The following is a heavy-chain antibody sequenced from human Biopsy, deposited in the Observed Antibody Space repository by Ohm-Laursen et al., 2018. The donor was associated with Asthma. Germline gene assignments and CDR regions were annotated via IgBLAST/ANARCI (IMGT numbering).Heavy chain of an antibody. CDR3: ARQSGQDYGDSSGFGI. V-gene: IGHV3-30*03. D-gene: IGHD3-22*01. Sequence: SLRLSCTASGFVFSQCGMHWVRQGPGKGLEWVALVSSDGHNKYYEDPVKGRFTISRDNSRNRLYLQINRLTVEDSAVYFCARQSGQDYGDSSGFGIWGQGTKVAVSS. J-gene: IGHJ3*02. CDR1: GFVFSQCG. CDR2: VSSDGHNK.